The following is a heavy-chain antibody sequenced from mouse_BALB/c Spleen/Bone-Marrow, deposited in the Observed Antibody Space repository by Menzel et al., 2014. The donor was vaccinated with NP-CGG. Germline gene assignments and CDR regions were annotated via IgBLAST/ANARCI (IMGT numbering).Heavy chain of an antibody. J-gene: IGHJ4*01. D-gene: IGHD1-1*01. V-gene: IGHV5-12-2*01. Sequence: EVKLVESGGGLVQPGGSLKLSCAASGFTFSSYTMSWVRQTPEKRLEWVAYISNGGGSTYYPDTVKDRFTISRDNAKNTLYLQMSSLKSEDTAMYYCARHGYYGSRAMDYWGQGTSVTVSS. CDR1: GFTFSSYT. CDR3: ARHGYYGSRAMDY. CDR2: ISNGGGST.